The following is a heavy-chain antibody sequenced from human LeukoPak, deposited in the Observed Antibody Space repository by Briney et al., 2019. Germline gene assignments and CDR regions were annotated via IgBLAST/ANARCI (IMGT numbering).Heavy chain of an antibody. D-gene: IGHD5-24*01. CDR3: ARLQFGGSTPRYYYYYMDF. CDR2: ISVYNGNT. J-gene: IGHJ6*03. V-gene: IGHV1-18*01. Sequence: GASVKVSCKASGYIFINYGISCVRQAPGQGLEWMGWISVYNGNTDYVQKLQGRVTMTTDTSTSTAYMELRSLRSDDTAVYYCARLQFGGSTPRYYYYYMDFWGKGTTVTVS. CDR1: GYIFINYG.